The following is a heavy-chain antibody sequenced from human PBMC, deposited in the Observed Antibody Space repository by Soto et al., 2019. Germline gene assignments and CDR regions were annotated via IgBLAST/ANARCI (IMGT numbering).Heavy chain of an antibody. V-gene: IGHV4-59*01. D-gene: IGHD3-10*01. CDR3: ASSTMVRGVVFDY. Sequence: SETLSLTCTVSGGSSSSYYWSWIGQPPGKGLEWIGYIYYSGSTNYNPSLKSRVTISVDTSKNQFSLKLSSVTAADTAVYYCASSTMVRGVVFDYWGQGTLVTVSS. CDR1: GGSSSSYY. CDR2: IYYSGST. J-gene: IGHJ4*02.